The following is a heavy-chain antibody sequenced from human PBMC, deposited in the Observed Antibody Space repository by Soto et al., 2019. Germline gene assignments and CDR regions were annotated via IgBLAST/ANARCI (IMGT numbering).Heavy chain of an antibody. D-gene: IGHD5-18*01. CDR1: GFTFSSYS. CDR2: IYSGGST. Sequence: GGSLRLSCAASGFTFSSYSMNWVRQAPGKGLEWVSVIYSGGSTYYADSVKGRFTISRDNSKNTLYLQRNSLRDEDTAVYYCARGGYSYRFSPYRGKLGAFDIWGQGTMVTVSS. J-gene: IGHJ3*02. CDR3: ARGGYSYRFSPYRGKLGAFDI. V-gene: IGHV3-53*01.